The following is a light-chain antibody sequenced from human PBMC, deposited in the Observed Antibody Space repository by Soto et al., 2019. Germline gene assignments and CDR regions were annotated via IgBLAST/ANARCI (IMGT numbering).Light chain of an antibody. Sequence: QSVLTQPASVSGSPGQSITVSCTGTSSDIGASNYVSWYQQHPGKAPKLIISEVSNRPSGVSNRFSGSKSGSTASLTISGLPEEDEADDYCTSYTSSTTWVFGGGTKLTVL. CDR1: SSDIGASNY. J-gene: IGLJ3*02. CDR2: EVS. CDR3: TSYTSSTTWV. V-gene: IGLV2-14*01.